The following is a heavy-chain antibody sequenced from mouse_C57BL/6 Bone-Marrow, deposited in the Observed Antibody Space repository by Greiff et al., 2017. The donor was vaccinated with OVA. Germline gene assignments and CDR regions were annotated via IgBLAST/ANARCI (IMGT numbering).Heavy chain of an antibody. V-gene: IGHV1-26*01. CDR1: GYTFTDYY. Sequence: EVKLQQSGPELVKPGASVKISCKASGYTFTDYYMNWVKQSHGKSLEWIGDINPNNGGTSYNQKFKGKATLTVDKSSSTAYMELRRLTSEDSAVYYCARSGWLLSFAYWGQGTLVTVSA. CDR2: INPNNGGT. D-gene: IGHD2-3*01. CDR3: ARSGWLLSFAY. J-gene: IGHJ3*01.